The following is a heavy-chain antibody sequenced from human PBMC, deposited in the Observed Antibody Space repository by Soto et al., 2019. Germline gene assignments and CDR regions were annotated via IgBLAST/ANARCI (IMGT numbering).Heavy chain of an antibody. Sequence: ASVKVSCKASGYTFNTYGINWVRQAPGQGLEWRGWISAYNGNTNYAEKVRGRVTMTTDTSTSTAYMELRSLRSDDTAVYYCAREALYSSGWYYSDYWGQGTPVTVPS. CDR2: ISAYNGNT. J-gene: IGHJ4*02. V-gene: IGHV1-18*01. D-gene: IGHD6-13*01. CDR3: AREALYSSGWYYSDY. CDR1: GYTFNTYG.